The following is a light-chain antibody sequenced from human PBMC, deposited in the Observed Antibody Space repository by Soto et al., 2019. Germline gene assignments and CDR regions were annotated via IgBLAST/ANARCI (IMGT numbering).Light chain of an antibody. CDR1: QSVRSTH. CDR2: GAS. V-gene: IGKV3-20*01. CDR3: QQYGSSPT. Sequence: EIVLTQSPGTLSLSPGERATLSCRASQSVRSTHLAWYQQKPGQSPRLLIYGASTRATGIPARFSGSGSGTEFTLTISRLEPEDFAVYYCQQYGSSPTFGQGTKVDIK. J-gene: IGKJ1*01.